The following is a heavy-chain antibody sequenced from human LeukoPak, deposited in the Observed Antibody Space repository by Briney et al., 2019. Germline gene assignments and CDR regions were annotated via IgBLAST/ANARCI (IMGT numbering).Heavy chain of an antibody. CDR2: FDPEDGET. CDR1: GYTLTELS. V-gene: IGHV1-24*01. CDR3: ATAYYYGSGSYYNPLDY. J-gene: IGHJ4*02. D-gene: IGHD3-10*01. Sequence: ASVKVSCKVSGYTLTELSMHWVRQAPGKGLEWMGGFDPEDGETIYAQKFQGRVTMTEDTSTDTAYMELSSLRSEDTAVYYCATAYYYGSGSYYNPLDYWGQGTLVTVSP.